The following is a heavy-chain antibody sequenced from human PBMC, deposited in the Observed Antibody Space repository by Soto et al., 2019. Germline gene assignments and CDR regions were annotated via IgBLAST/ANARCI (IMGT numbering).Heavy chain of an antibody. CDR3: ARDRMTTLATRHVSGRGGDAFDI. V-gene: IGHV3-30-3*01. D-gene: IGHD4-17*01. CDR2: ISYDGSNK. Sequence: PGGSLRLSCAASGFTFSSYAMHWVRQAPGKGLEWVAVISYDGSNKYYADSVKGRFTISRDNSKNTLYLQMNSLRAEDTAVYYCARDRMTTLATRHVSGRGGDAFDIWGQGTMVTVSS. J-gene: IGHJ3*02. CDR1: GFTFSSYA.